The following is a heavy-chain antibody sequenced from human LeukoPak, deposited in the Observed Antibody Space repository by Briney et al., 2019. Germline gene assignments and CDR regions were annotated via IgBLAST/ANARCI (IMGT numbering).Heavy chain of an antibody. D-gene: IGHD4-17*01. CDR3: ARDEYIHGDLTNFDS. Sequence: GGSLSLSCAASGFTFSSYAMHWVRQAPGKGLEWVAVISYDGSNKYYAESVKGRFTISRDNAKKSLYLQMNSLRAEDMAVYYCARDEYIHGDLTNFDSWGQGTLVIVSS. V-gene: IGHV3-30*04. CDR1: GFTFSSYA. CDR2: ISYDGSNK. J-gene: IGHJ4*02.